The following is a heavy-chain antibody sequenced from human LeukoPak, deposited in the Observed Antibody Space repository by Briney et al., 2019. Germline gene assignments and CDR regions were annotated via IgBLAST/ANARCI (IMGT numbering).Heavy chain of an antibody. Sequence: SAPLPLPSTVSGXSISSYYWNWIPQPPGKGLEWIGYIYYSGSTNYNPSLKSRVTISVDTSKNQFSLKLSSVTAADTAVYYCAGRLWRRDGYNLSAFDIGGQGTMVTVSS. D-gene: IGHD5-24*01. CDR1: GXSISSYY. J-gene: IGHJ3*02. CDR2: IYYSGST. V-gene: IGHV4-59*01. CDR3: AGRLWRRDGYNLSAFDI.